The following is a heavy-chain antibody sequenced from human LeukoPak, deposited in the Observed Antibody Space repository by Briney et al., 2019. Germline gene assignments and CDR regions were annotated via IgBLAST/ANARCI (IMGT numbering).Heavy chain of an antibody. D-gene: IGHD6-19*01. J-gene: IGHJ3*02. Sequence: SGTLSLTCAVSGGSISSSNWWSWVRQPPGKGLEWIGEIYHSGSTNYNPSLKSRVTISVDTSKNQFSLKLSSVTAADTAVYYCARAGAVAVDAFDIWGQGTMVTVSS. V-gene: IGHV4-4*02. CDR3: ARAGAVAVDAFDI. CDR1: GGSISSSNW. CDR2: IYHSGST.